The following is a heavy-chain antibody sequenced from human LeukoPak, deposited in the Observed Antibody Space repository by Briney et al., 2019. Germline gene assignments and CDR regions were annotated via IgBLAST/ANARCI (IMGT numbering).Heavy chain of an antibody. V-gene: IGHV3-64*01. Sequence: GGSLRLSCAASSFSFRNYAMHWVRQAPGKGLEYVSGINSNGGTTNYANSVKGRFTISRDNSKNTLYLQMNSLRAEDTAVYYCAKVDYGDYFDYWGQGTLVTVSS. CDR1: SFSFRNYA. CDR2: INSNGGTT. CDR3: AKVDYGDYFDY. J-gene: IGHJ4*02. D-gene: IGHD4-17*01.